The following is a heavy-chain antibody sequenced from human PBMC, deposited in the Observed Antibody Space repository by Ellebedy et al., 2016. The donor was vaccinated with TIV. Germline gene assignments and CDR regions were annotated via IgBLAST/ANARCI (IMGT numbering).Heavy chain of an antibody. CDR2: IYYSGSA. Sequence: SETLSLTCTVSGASISSNYCSWIRQPPGKGLEWIGYIYYSGSANYNPSLKSRVTISVDTSKNQVSLKLTSVTAADTAVYYCARGPSSGYTYGWGQGTLVTVAS. CDR1: GASISSNY. D-gene: IGHD5-18*01. CDR3: ARGPSSGYTYG. V-gene: IGHV4-59*01. J-gene: IGHJ4*02.